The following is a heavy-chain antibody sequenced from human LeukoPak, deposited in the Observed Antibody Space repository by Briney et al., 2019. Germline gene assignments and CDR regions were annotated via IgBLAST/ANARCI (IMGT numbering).Heavy chain of an antibody. V-gene: IGHV4-59*08. CDR1: GGSISSYY. Sequence: SETLSLTCTVSGGSISSYYWSWIRQPPGKGLEWIGYIYYSGSTNYNPSLKSRVTISVDTSKNQFSLKLSSVTAADTAVYYCARLEATVAHFDYWGQRTLVTVSS. D-gene: IGHD4-23*01. CDR2: IYYSGST. CDR3: ARLEATVAHFDY. J-gene: IGHJ4*02.